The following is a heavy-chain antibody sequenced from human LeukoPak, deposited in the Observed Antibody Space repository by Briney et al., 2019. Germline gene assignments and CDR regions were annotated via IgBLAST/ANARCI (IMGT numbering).Heavy chain of an antibody. V-gene: IGHV3-53*01. CDR1: GFTFSNSY. CDR2: IYRDGST. J-gene: IGHJ4*02. CDR3: AREYYYDSSGYYKTFDNFDY. D-gene: IGHD3-22*01. Sequence: PGGSQRLSCAASGFTFSNSYMTWVRQAPGKGLEWVSVIYRDGSTYYADSVKGRFTISRDNSKNTLYLQMNSLRAEDTAVYYCAREYYYDSSGYYKTFDNFDYWGQGTLVTVSS.